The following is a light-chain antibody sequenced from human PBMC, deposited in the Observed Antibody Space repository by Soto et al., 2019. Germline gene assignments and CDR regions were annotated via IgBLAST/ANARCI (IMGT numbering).Light chain of an antibody. CDR2: VAS. J-gene: IGKJ1*01. V-gene: IGKV3-20*01. Sequence: EIVLTQSPGTLSLSPGERATLSCRASQSVSNYLAWYQQKPGQAPRLLIYVASSRATGIPDRFSGSGSGTDFTVTISRLEPEYFAVYYCQQYGGSPQTFGQGTKEEIK. CDR3: QQYGGSPQT. CDR1: QSVSNY.